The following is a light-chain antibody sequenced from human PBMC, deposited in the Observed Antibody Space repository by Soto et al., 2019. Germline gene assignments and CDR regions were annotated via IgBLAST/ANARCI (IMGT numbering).Light chain of an antibody. V-gene: IGKV3D-20*02. CDR1: QSVSSSY. J-gene: IGKJ1*01. CDR3: QQRSNWPWT. Sequence: EIVMTQSPATLSLSPGERATLSCRASQSVSSSYLAWYQQKPGQAPRLLIYGASSRATGIPDRFSGSGSGTDFTLTISSLQPDDFAVYYCQQRSNWPWTFGQGTKVDIK. CDR2: GAS.